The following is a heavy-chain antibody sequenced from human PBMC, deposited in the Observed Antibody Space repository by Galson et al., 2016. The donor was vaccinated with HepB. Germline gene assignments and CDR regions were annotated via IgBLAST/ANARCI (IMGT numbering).Heavy chain of an antibody. D-gene: IGHD6-13*01. V-gene: IGHV3-23*01. CDR1: GFTFDYYA. CDR2: ISGSGDST. CDR3: ARDWSCSF. Sequence: SLRLSCAASGFTFDYYALTWVRQAPGKGLEWVSVISGSGDSTYYTDSVKGRFTVSRDNSKNTLYLQMNSLRADDTAVYYCARDWSCSFWGQGTLVTVSS. J-gene: IGHJ4*02.